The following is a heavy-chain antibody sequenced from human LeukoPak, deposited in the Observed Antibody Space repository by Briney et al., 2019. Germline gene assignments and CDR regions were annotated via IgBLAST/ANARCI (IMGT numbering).Heavy chain of an antibody. CDR2: ISSSSSYI. Sequence: GGSLRLSCAASGFTFSSYSMNWVRQAPGKGLEWVSSISSSSSYIYYADSVKGRFTISRDNAKNSLYLQMNSLRAEDTALYHCARDGTDGEGSGWYGDFQHWGQGTLVTVSS. D-gene: IGHD6-19*01. CDR3: ARDGTDGEGSGWYGDFQH. V-gene: IGHV3-21*04. J-gene: IGHJ1*01. CDR1: GFTFSSYS.